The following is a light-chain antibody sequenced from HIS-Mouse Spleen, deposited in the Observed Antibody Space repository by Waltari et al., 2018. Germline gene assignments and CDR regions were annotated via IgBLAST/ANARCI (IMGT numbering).Light chain of an antibody. CDR3: SSYTSSSFNVV. Sequence: QSALTQPASVSVSPGQSITIPCTGTSSDVGGYNYLSWYQQHPGKAPKLMIYDVSNRPSGVSNRFSGSKSGNTASLTISGLQAEDEADYYCSSYTSSSFNVVFGGGTKLTV. CDR2: DVS. CDR1: SSDVGGYNY. J-gene: IGLJ2*01. V-gene: IGLV2-14*03.